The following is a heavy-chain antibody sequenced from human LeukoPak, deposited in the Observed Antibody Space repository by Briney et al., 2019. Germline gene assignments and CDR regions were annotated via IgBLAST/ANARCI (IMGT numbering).Heavy chain of an antibody. D-gene: IGHD3-22*01. CDR3: ARGGYYYDSSGYYHHAFDI. J-gene: IGHJ3*02. V-gene: IGHV3-53*01. Sequence: PGGSLRLSCAASGFAVGSNYMNWARHAPGKRLKWVSIIYSGGGTYYASSVRGRFTISRDNSKNTLYLQMNSLRDEDTAVYYCARGGYYYDSSGYYHHAFDIWGQGTMVTVSS. CDR1: GFAVGSNY. CDR2: IYSGGGT.